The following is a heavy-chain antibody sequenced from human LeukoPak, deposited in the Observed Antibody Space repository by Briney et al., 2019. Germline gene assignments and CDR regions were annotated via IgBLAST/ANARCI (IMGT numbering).Heavy chain of an antibody. CDR2: ISAYNGNT. CDR3: ARDVSGYYGSGTQGWFDP. CDR1: GYTFTSYG. D-gene: IGHD3-10*01. V-gene: IGHV1-18*01. J-gene: IGHJ5*02. Sequence: ASVKVSCKASGYTFTSYGISWVRQAPGQGLEWMGWISAYNGNTNYAQKLQGRVTMTTDTSTSTAYMELRSLRSDDTAVYYCARDVSGYYGSGTQGWFDPWGQGPLVTVSS.